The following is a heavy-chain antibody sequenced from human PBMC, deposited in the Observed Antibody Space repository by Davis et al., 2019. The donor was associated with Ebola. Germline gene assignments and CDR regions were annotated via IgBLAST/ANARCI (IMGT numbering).Heavy chain of an antibody. J-gene: IGHJ4*02. D-gene: IGHD4-17*01. CDR3: AKDGGSGDYLLYYFDY. CDR2: IWYDGSRK. CDR1: GFNFRSYC. V-gene: IGHV3-33*06. Sequence: GESLKISCAASGFNFRSYCMHWVRQAPDKGREWVAVIWYDGSRKYCGDSVKGRFTISRDNSKNTLYLQMNSLRAEDTAVYYCAKDGGSGDYLLYYFDYWGQGTLVTVSS.